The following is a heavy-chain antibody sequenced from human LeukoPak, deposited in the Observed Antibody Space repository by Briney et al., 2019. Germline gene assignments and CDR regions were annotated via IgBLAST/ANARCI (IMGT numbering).Heavy chain of an antibody. CDR3: ARDSSGPAF. CDR2: IYSGGGT. Sequence: GGSLRLSCVASGFTVTDSYMSWVRPAPGKGLEWASVIYSGGGTFYSASVKGRFAISRDFSKNTLYLQMNSLRADDTAVYYCARDSSGPAFWGQGTLVTVSS. CDR1: GFTVTDSY. J-gene: IGHJ4*02. D-gene: IGHD6-19*01. V-gene: IGHV3-53*01.